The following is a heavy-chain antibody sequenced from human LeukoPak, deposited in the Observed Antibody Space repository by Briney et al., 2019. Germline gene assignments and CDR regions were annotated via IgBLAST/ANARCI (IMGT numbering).Heavy chain of an antibody. Sequence: PSQTLSLTCTVSGGSITSGFHYWTWIRQPAGKGLEWIGRIYTSESTNYNPSLKSRVTISVDTSKNQFSLKLSSVTAADTAVYYCARESGSLDYWGQGSLVTVSS. CDR3: ARESGSLDY. J-gene: IGHJ4*02. V-gene: IGHV4-61*02. CDR2: IYTSEST. D-gene: IGHD5-12*01. CDR1: GGSITSGFHY.